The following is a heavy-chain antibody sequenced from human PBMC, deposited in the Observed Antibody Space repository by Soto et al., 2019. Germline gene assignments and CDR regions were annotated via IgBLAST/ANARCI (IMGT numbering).Heavy chain of an antibody. CDR1: GGSISNYY. V-gene: IGHV4-34*09. Sequence: PSETLSLTCIVSGGSISNYYWSWIRQPPGKGLEWIGEINHSGSTNYNPSLKSRVTISVDTSKNQSSLKLSSVTAADTAVYYCARAPDPWGEAFDIWGQGTMVTVSS. CDR2: INHSGST. D-gene: IGHD7-27*01. CDR3: ARAPDPWGEAFDI. J-gene: IGHJ3*02.